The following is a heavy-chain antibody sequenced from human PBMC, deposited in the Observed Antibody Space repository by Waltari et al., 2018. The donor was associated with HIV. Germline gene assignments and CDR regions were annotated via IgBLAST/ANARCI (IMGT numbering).Heavy chain of an antibody. D-gene: IGHD3-10*01. CDR1: GGSFTSTSYY. Sequence: QLQLQESGPGLVKPSETLSLICSISGGSFTSTSYYWGWIRQPPGKGLEWIGSMFYSGRTYYNPSLKSRVTISVDTSKNQFSLKLSSVTAADTALYYCARQAYYYGSGSANWFDPWGQGTLVTVSS. J-gene: IGHJ5*02. CDR2: MFYSGRT. V-gene: IGHV4-39*01. CDR3: ARQAYYYGSGSANWFDP.